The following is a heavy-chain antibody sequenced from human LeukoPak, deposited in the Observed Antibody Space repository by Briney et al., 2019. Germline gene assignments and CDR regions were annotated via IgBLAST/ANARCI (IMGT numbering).Heavy chain of an antibody. CDR3: TTGRVISYCGGDCYWFDP. Sequence: PGGSLRLSCVASGFTFIGAWMSWVRQAPEKGLEWVGRIKSKTAGGTTDYAAPVKGRFTISRDDSKNTLFLQMNGLKPEDTAVYFCTTGRVISYCGGDCYWFDPWGQGTLVTVSS. D-gene: IGHD2-21*02. V-gene: IGHV3-15*01. J-gene: IGHJ5*02. CDR2: IKSKTAGGTT. CDR1: GFTFIGAW.